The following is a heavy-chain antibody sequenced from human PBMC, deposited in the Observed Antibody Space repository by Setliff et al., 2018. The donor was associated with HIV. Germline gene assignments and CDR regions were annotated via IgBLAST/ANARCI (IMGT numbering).Heavy chain of an antibody. CDR1: GYTFTSYA. CDR3: ARDDRCSGDTCYYY. CDR2: ISEYNGDT. D-gene: IGHD2-15*01. J-gene: IGHJ4*02. Sequence: ASVKVSCKASGYTFTSYAISWVRQAPGQGLEWMGWISEYNGDTKYAQKLQGRVTMTKDTSTSTAYMELRSLRSDDTAVYYCARDDRCSGDTCYYYWGQGAPVTAPQ. V-gene: IGHV1-18*01.